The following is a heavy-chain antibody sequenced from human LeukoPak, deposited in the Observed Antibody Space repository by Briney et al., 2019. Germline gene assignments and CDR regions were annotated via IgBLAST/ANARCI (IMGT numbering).Heavy chain of an antibody. Sequence: GGSLRLSCAASGFTFSSYWMHWVRQAPGKGLEWVSYISSSSTVHYADSVKGRFTISRDNAKNSLYLQMNSLRAEDTAVYYCARAGRCSSTSCGSADAFDIWGQGTMVTVSS. CDR1: GFTFSSYW. V-gene: IGHV3-69-1*01. CDR3: ARAGRCSSTSCGSADAFDI. CDR2: ISSSSTV. J-gene: IGHJ3*02. D-gene: IGHD2-2*01.